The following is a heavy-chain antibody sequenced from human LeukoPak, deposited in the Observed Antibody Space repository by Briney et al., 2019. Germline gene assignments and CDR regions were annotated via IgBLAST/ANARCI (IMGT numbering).Heavy chain of an antibody. CDR2: MNPNSGDT. J-gene: IGHJ4*02. D-gene: IGHD2-2*03. CDR1: GGTFSSYA. CDR3: ARGLDS. V-gene: IGHV1-8*02. Sequence: GASVKVSCKASGGTFSSYAISWVRQAPGQGLEWMGWMNPNSGDTGYAQRFQGKLTMTRNTSISTAYMELSSLRSEDTAVYYCARGLDSWGQGTLVTVSS.